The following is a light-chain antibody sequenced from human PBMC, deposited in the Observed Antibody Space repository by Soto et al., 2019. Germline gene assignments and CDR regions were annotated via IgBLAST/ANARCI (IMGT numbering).Light chain of an antibody. Sequence: QSALTQPRSVSGSPGQSVTISCTGTDSDVGGYNYVSWYQQHPGKAPKLMIYDVSKRPSGVPDRFSGSKFDNTASLTISGLQADDEADYYCCSYGGSLYVFGTGTKLTVL. J-gene: IGLJ1*01. CDR2: DVS. CDR1: DSDVGGYNY. V-gene: IGLV2-11*01. CDR3: CSYGGSLYV.